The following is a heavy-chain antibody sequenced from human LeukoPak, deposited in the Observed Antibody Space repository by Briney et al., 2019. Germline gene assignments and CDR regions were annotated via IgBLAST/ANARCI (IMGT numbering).Heavy chain of an antibody. CDR3: AIPGDDGSSYDAFDI. Sequence: SETLSLTCTVSGGSISSYYWSWIRQPPGKGLEWIGYIYYSGSTNYNPSLKSRVTISVDTSKNQFSLKLSSVTAADTAVYYCAIPGDDGSSYDAFDIWGQGTMVTVSS. V-gene: IGHV4-59*01. CDR1: GGSISSYY. J-gene: IGHJ3*02. D-gene: IGHD4-17*01. CDR2: IYYSGST.